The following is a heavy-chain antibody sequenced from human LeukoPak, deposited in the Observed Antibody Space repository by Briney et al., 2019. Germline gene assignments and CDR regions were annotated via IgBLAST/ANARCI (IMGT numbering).Heavy chain of an antibody. J-gene: IGHJ4*02. Sequence: SETLSLTCTVSGYSISSGYYWGWIRQPPGKGLEWIGSIYHSGSTYYNPSLKSRVTISVDTSKNQFSLKLRSVTAADTAVYYCAEVERRNYWGQGTLVTVSS. CDR1: GYSISSGYY. D-gene: IGHD1-1*01. CDR2: IYHSGST. CDR3: AEVERRNY. V-gene: IGHV4-38-2*02.